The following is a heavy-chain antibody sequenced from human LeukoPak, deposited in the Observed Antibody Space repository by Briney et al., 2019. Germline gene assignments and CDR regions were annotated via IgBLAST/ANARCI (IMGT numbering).Heavy chain of an antibody. CDR2: INANGGGT. V-gene: IGHV3-64*02. CDR3: ARVLLTGYYYDY. D-gene: IGHD3-9*01. Sequence: GGSLRLSCAASGFTFSNYAMHWVRQAPGMGLEYVSAINANGGGTYYADSVKGRFTISRDNSESTLYLQLGSLRAEDMAVYFCARVLLTGYYYDYWGQGTLVTVSS. CDR1: GFTFSNYA. J-gene: IGHJ4*02.